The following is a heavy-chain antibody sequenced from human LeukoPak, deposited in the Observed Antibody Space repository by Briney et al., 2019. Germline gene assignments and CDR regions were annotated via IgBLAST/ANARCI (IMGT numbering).Heavy chain of an antibody. Sequence: GGSLRLSCAASGFTSSSCAMHWVRQAPGKGLEWVSAMRGNGGRTYYADSVRGRFTISRDNSKNTLYLQINSLRAEDTAVYYCARDTGYDLLLDYWGQGTLVTVSS. CDR1: GFTSSSCA. J-gene: IGHJ4*02. D-gene: IGHD5-12*01. CDR2: MRGNGGRT. CDR3: ARDTGYDLLLDY. V-gene: IGHV3-23*01.